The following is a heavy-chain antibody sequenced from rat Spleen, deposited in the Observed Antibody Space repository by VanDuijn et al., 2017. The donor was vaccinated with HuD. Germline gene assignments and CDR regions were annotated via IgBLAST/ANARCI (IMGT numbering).Heavy chain of an antibody. J-gene: IGHJ3*01. CDR1: GFTFSNYG. D-gene: IGHD4-3*01. V-gene: IGHV5-29*01. CDR3: ANAEFGVGWFAY. Sequence: EVQVVESGGGLVQPGRSLKLSCAPSGFTFSNYGMAWVRQAPTKGLEWVASISYEGSSTYYRDSVKGRFTISRDNATSTLYLQMDSLRSEDTATYYCANAEFGVGWFAYWGQGTLVTVSS. CDR2: ISYEGSST.